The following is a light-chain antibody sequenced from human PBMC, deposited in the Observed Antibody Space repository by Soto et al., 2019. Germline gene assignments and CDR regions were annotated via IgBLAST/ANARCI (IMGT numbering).Light chain of an antibody. V-gene: IGLV2-14*03. Sequence: QSALTQPASVSGSPGQSITISCTGTSSDVGGYNYVSWYQQYPGKAPKLMIFDVSSRPSGVSDRFSGSKSGNTASLTVSGLQAEDEADYYCSSYTGSTTVIFGGGTKVTVL. CDR3: SSYTGSTTVI. J-gene: IGLJ2*01. CDR2: DVS. CDR1: SSDVGGYNY.